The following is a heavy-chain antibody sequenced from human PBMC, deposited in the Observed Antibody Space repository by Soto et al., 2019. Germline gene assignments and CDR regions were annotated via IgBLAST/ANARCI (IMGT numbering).Heavy chain of an antibody. Sequence: QITLKESGPTLVKPTQTLTLTCTFSGFSLSTSAVGVGWIRQPPGKALEWLALIDWDDDKHYSTSLKSRLVITKVTSKNQVVLTMTNMDPVDTATYYCARSKYGSAWTLDYWGQGTLVTVSS. D-gene: IGHD6-19*01. CDR1: GFSLSTSAVG. CDR2: IDWDDDK. CDR3: ARSKYGSAWTLDY. V-gene: IGHV2-5*02. J-gene: IGHJ4*02.